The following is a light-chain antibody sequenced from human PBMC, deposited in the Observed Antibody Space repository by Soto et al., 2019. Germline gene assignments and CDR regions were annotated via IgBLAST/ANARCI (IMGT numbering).Light chain of an antibody. CDR2: GAA. Sequence: TQSPGTLSVSTGEGATLSCRASHSVDSNLAWYQQKPGQAPRLLMYGAATRPSGNPDRFSGSGSGTEFTLTISSLQSEDFAVYYCQQYDSWPLTFGGGTKVEIK. V-gene: IGKV3D-15*01. CDR3: QQYDSWPLT. CDR1: HSVDSN. J-gene: IGKJ4*01.